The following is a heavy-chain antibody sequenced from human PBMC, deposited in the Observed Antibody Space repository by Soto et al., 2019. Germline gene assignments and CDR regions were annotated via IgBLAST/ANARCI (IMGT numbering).Heavy chain of an antibody. V-gene: IGHV1-18*04. CDR2: ISAYNGNT. CDR1: GYTFTSYG. Sequence: ASVKVSCKASGYTFTSYGISWVRQAPGQGLEWMGWISAYNGNTNYAQKLQGRVTMTTDTSTSTAYMELRSLRSDDTAVYYCARDSGEDCSNDYYYYYGMDVWGQGTTVTVSS. J-gene: IGHJ6*02. CDR3: ARDSGEDCSNDYYYYYGMDV. D-gene: IGHD4-4*01.